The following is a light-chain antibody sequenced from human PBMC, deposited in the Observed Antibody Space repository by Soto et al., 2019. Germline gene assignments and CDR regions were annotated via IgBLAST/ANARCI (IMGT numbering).Light chain of an antibody. CDR3: AAWGV. J-gene: IGLJ2*01. CDR1: SSNIGSNY. Sequence: QSVLTQPPSASGTPGQRVTISCSGSSSNIGSNYVYWYQQLPGTAPKLLIYRNNQRPSGVPDRFSGSKSGTSASLAISGLRSEDEADYYCAAWGVFGGGTKLTVL. V-gene: IGLV1-47*01. CDR2: RNN.